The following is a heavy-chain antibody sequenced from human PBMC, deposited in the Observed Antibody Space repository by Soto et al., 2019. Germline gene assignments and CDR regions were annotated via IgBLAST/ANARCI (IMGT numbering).Heavy chain of an antibody. CDR3: ARESGGATATLGYYYFYMDV. V-gene: IGHV1-2*04. CDR2: INPNGGVT. CDR1: GDSFNDYY. J-gene: IGHJ6*03. D-gene: IGHD5-12*01. Sequence: QVQLVQSGAEVRKPGASVTVSCRSSGDSFNDYYIHWVRQAPGQGFEWMGWINPNGGVTKYAQKFQGWVSMTRDTSIMRVYMQLSRLRSDDTAVYYCARESGGATATLGYYYFYMDVWGTGTTVTVSS.